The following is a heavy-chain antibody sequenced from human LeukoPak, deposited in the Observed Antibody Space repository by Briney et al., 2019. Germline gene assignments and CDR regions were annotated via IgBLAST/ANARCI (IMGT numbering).Heavy chain of an antibody. D-gene: IGHD6-19*01. Sequence: PGGSLRLSCAASEFTFSNYWMTGLRQAPGKGLEWVAHIKQDGTETYYVDSVKGRFTISRDNAKNSLYLQMDSLRGEDTAVYYCARWNSGWEFDYWGQGTLVSVSS. V-gene: IGHV3-7*05. CDR1: EFTFSNYW. CDR2: IKQDGTET. J-gene: IGHJ4*02. CDR3: ARWNSGWEFDY.